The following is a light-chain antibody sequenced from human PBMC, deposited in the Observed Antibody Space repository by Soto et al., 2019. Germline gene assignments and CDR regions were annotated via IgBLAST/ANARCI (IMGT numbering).Light chain of an antibody. Sequence: THSPGTLCFSPGDRATLSFRASHSFSSTYLFLYQQRPGQAPRLLISGASNRATGIPARFSGSGPGTDFTLPISRLAPEDFAVYYCQQYSISPITFGQGTRPETK. V-gene: IGKV3-20*01. CDR2: GAS. CDR3: QQYSISPIT. J-gene: IGKJ5*01. CDR1: HSFSSTY.